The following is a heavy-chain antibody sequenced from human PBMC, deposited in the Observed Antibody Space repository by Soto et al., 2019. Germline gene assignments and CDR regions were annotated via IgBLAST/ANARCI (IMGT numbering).Heavy chain of an antibody. CDR2: FDPEDGET. V-gene: IGHV1-24*01. D-gene: IGHD3-10*01. J-gene: IGHJ3*02. Sequence: ASVKVSCKVSGYTLTELSMHWVRQAPGKGLEWMGGFDPEDGETIYAQKFQGRVTMTEDTSTDTAYMELSSLRSEDTAVYYCATARITMVRADAFDIWGQGTMVTVSS. CDR3: ATARITMVRADAFDI. CDR1: GYTLTELS.